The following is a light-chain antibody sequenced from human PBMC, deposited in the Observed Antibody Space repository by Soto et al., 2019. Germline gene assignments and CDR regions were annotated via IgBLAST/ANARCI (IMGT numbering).Light chain of an antibody. J-gene: IGKJ1*01. V-gene: IGKV1-33*01. Sequence: DIQMTQSPSSLSASVGDRVTITCQASQDISNYLNWYQQKPGKAPKLLIYDASNLETGVPSRFSGSGSGTYFTFTISSLQPDDIATYYCQQYDNRPPTFGQGTKVEIK. CDR2: DAS. CDR3: QQYDNRPPT. CDR1: QDISNY.